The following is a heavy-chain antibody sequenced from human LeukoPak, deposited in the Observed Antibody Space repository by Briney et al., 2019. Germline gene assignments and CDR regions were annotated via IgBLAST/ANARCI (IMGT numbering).Heavy chain of an antibody. Sequence: PAGSLRLSCAASGFTLSGSCMSWVRQAPGKGLEWVANIKHDGSETYYVDSVKGRFTISRDNAKNSLYLQMNTLRAEDTAVYYCARDPRYCSSIICSQPFDYWGQGTLVTVSS. CDR1: GFTLSGSC. D-gene: IGHD2-2*01. CDR2: IKHDGSET. V-gene: IGHV3-7*01. CDR3: ARDPRYCSSIICSQPFDY. J-gene: IGHJ4*02.